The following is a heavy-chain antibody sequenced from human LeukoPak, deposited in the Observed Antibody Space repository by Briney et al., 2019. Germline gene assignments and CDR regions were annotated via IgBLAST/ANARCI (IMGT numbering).Heavy chain of an antibody. CDR1: GCSFTTYW. V-gene: IGHV5-51*01. Sequence: GESLKISCKGSGCSFTTYWIGWVRQMPGKGLEWMGIIYPGDSDTRYSPSFQGQVTMTADKSIGTAYLQWSSLKASDTAMYYCARQGLGGGDGSGAFDIWGQGTMVTVSS. D-gene: IGHD2-21*02. CDR3: ARQGLGGGDGSGAFDI. CDR2: IYPGDSDT. J-gene: IGHJ3*02.